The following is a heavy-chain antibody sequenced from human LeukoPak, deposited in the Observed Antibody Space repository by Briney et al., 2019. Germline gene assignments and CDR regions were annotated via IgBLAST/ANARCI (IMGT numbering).Heavy chain of an antibody. CDR1: GGSISSSSYS. D-gene: IGHD3-22*01. V-gene: IGHV4-39*01. J-gene: IGHJ3*02. CDR3: ARLGEGYDSSGDAFDI. CDR2: IYYSGST. Sequence: SSETLSLTCTVSGGSISSSSYSWGWIRQPPGQGLEWIVSIYYSGSTYYNPSLKSRVTISVDTSKNQFSLKLSSVTAADTAVYYCARLGEGYDSSGDAFDIWGQGTMVTVSS.